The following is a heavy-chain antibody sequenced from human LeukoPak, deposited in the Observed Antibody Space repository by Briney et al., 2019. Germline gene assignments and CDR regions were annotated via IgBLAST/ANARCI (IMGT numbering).Heavy chain of an antibody. J-gene: IGHJ4*02. CDR2: INHGGST. Sequence: SETLSLTCAVYGGSFSAYYWSWIRQPPGKRREWIGEINHGGSTNYNPSLKSRVTILLDTSKNQFSLNLSSVTAADTAVYYCARDRGGSDWNYVFDYWGQGTLVTVSS. CDR3: ARDRGGSDWNYVFDY. D-gene: IGHD1-7*01. V-gene: IGHV4-34*01. CDR1: GGSFSAYY.